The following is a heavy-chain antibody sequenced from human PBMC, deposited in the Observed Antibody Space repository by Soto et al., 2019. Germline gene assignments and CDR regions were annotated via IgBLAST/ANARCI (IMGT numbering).Heavy chain of an antibody. D-gene: IGHD6-25*01. CDR1: GYTFTSYA. CDR2: INAGNGNT. V-gene: IGHV1-3*01. J-gene: IGHJ4*02. Sequence: GASVKVSCKASGYTFTSYARHWVRQAPGQRLEWMGWINAGNGNTKYSQKFQGRVTITRDTSASTAYMELSSLRSEDTAVYYCAMTRGSIAAEFDYWGQGTLVTVSS. CDR3: AMTRGSIAAEFDY.